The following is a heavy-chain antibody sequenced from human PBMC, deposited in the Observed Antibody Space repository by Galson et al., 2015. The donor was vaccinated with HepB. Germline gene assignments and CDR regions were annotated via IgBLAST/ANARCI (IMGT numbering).Heavy chain of an antibody. Sequence: CAISGDSVSSNSAAWHWIRQSPSRGLEWLGRTYYRSKWYNDYAVSVKSRITINPDTSKNQFSLQLNSVTPEDTAVYYCARDSGPYGDFLEYRGHGALVTVSS. D-gene: IGHD4-17*01. V-gene: IGHV6-1*01. CDR2: TYYRSKWYN. J-gene: IGHJ4*01. CDR1: GDSVSSNSAA. CDR3: ARDSGPYGDFLEY.